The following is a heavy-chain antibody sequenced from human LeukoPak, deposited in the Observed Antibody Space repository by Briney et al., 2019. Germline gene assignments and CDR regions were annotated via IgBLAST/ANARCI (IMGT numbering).Heavy chain of an antibody. V-gene: IGHV4-38-2*02. CDR1: GYSISSGYY. CDR2: IYHSGST. Sequence: SETLPLTCTVSGYSISSGYYWGWIRQPPGKGLEWIGSIYHSGSTYYNPSLKSRVTISVDTSKNQFSLKLSSVTAADTAVYYCARLERYCSSTSCYIKNWFDPWGQGTLVTVSS. CDR3: ARLERYCSSTSCYIKNWFDP. J-gene: IGHJ5*02. D-gene: IGHD2-2*02.